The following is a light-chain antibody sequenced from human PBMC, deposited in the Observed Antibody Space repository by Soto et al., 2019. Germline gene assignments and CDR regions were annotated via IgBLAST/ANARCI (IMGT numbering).Light chain of an antibody. CDR3: QSYDTSLSAWV. J-gene: IGLJ3*02. CDR1: SSNIGAGYD. V-gene: IGLV1-40*01. Sequence: QSVLTQPPSVSGAPGQRVTISCTGSSSNIGAGYDVHWYQQLPGTAPKLLIYGNNNRPSGVPDRISGSKSGTSASLAITGLHAEDEADYYCQSYDTSLSAWVFGGGTKLTVL. CDR2: GNN.